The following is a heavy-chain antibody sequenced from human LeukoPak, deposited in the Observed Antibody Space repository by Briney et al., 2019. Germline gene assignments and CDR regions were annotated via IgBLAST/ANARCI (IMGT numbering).Heavy chain of an antibody. D-gene: IGHD2-21*02. V-gene: IGHV3-7*04. CDR2: VNHDGTEK. J-gene: IGHJ4*02. CDR3: ARGFQYCGGDCFDY. Sequence: GGSLRLSCVASGFTFSSHWMSWVRQAPGKGLEWVANVNHDGTEKYYVDSVKGRFTISRDNAKNSLYLQMNSLRPEDTAVYFCARGFQYCGGDCFDYWGQGTLVTVSP. CDR1: GFTFSSHW.